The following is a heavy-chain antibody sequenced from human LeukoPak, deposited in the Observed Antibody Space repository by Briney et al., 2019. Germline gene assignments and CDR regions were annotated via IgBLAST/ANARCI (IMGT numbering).Heavy chain of an antibody. J-gene: IGHJ4*02. D-gene: IGHD2-15*01. CDR2: IYHSGST. Sequence: SETLSLTCAVSGGSISSSNWWSWVRQPQGKGLEWIGEIYHSGSTNYNPSLKSRVTISVDKSKNQFSLKLSSVTAADTAVYYCARAYCSGGSCPLDYWGQGTLVTVSS. CDR1: GGSISSSNW. CDR3: ARAYCSGGSCPLDY. V-gene: IGHV4-4*02.